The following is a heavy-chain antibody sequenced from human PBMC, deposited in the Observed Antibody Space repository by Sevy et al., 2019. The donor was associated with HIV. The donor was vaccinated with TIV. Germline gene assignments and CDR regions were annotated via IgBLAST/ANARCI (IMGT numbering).Heavy chain of an antibody. CDR2: ISYDGNIE. Sequence: GSLRLSCAASGFTFSTHAMHWVRQAPGKGLEWVAIISYDGNIEYYPDSVKGRFTISRDDSKNTRYLQMNSLRSEDTALYYCARDLGYESTGYLPLFDNWGQGTLVTVSS. D-gene: IGHD3-22*01. CDR3: ARDLGYESTGYLPLFDN. J-gene: IGHJ4*02. V-gene: IGHV3-30-3*01. CDR1: GFTFSTHA.